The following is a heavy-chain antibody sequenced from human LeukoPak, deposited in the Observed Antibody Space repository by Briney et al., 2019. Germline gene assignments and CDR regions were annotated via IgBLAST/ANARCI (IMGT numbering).Heavy chain of an antibody. CDR1: GYTFTGYY. Sequence: ASVKVSCTASGYTFTGYYMHWVRQAPGQGLEWMGWINPNSGGTNYAQKFQGRVTMTRDTSISTAYMELSRLRSDDTAVYYCARGYSSGWYVGYWGQGTLVTVSS. J-gene: IGHJ4*02. V-gene: IGHV1-2*02. D-gene: IGHD6-19*01. CDR2: INPNSGGT. CDR3: ARGYSSGWYVGY.